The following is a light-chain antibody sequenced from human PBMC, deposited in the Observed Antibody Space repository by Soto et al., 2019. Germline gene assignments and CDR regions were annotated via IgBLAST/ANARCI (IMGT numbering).Light chain of an antibody. V-gene: IGKV3D-20*02. Sequence: EIVLTQSPGTLSLSPGERATLSCRASQSVSNNYLAWYQQKPGQAPRLLIYGASNRATGIPDRFSGSGSGTDFTLTISRLELEDFAVYYCQQRSNWRFTFGPGTKVDIK. CDR3: QQRSNWRFT. J-gene: IGKJ3*01. CDR2: GAS. CDR1: QSVSNNY.